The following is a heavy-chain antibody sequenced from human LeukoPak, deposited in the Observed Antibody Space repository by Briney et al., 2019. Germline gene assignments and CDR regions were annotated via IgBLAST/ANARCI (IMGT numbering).Heavy chain of an antibody. D-gene: IGHD3-3*01. J-gene: IGHJ4*02. CDR3: AKDQAGYNFWSDS. Sequence: GGSLRLSCAAFGFLFSSFGMQLVRQAPGKGLEWVTFIRYDGSIEYYVDSVKGRFTISRDNSKNTLYLQMNSLRPEDTAVYYCAKDQAGYNFWSDSWGQGTLVTVSS. V-gene: IGHV3-30*02. CDR2: IRYDGSIE. CDR1: GFLFSSFG.